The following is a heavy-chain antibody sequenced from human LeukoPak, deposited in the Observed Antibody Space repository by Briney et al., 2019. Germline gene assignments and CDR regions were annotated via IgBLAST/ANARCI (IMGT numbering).Heavy chain of an antibody. J-gene: IGHJ4*02. CDR2: ISYSGST. CDR3: ARAGVMITFGGQFYFDS. D-gene: IGHD3-16*01. CDR1: GGSISSYY. V-gene: IGHV4-59*12. Sequence: SETLSLTCTVSGGSISSYYWSWIRQPPGKGLEWIGTISYSGSTYYNPSLKSRVTISVDTSNNQFSLKLSSVTAADTAVYYCARAGVMITFGGQFYFDSWGQGTLVTVSS.